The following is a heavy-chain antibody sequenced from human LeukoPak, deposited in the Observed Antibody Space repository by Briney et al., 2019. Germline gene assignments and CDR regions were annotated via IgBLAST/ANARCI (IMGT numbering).Heavy chain of an antibody. D-gene: IGHD1-26*01. CDR3: ATVVGALYYFDY. J-gene: IGHJ4*02. CDR2: FDPEDGET. Sequence: ASVKVSCKVSGYTLTELFMHWVRQAPGKGLEWMGGFDPEDGETIYAQKFQGRVTMTEDTSTDTAYMELSSLRSEDTAVYYCATVVGALYYFDYWGQGTLVTVSS. V-gene: IGHV1-24*01. CDR1: GYTLTELF.